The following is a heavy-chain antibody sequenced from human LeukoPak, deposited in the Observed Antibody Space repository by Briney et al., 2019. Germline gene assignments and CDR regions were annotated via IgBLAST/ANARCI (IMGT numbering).Heavy chain of an antibody. CDR2: IYTSGSR. CDR3: VRGRSTGDY. D-gene: IGHD1-1*01. Sequence: GGSLRLSCAASGFSVTNSYMSWVRQAPGKGLKWVSTIYTSGSRIYADSVKDRFNISRDTSRNALYLQMNRLRVEDTAVYYCVRGRSTGDYWGQGTLVTVSS. V-gene: IGHV3-66*01. J-gene: IGHJ4*02. CDR1: GFSVTNSY.